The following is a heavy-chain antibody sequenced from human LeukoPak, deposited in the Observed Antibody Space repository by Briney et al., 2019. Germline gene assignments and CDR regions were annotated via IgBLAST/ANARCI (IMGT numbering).Heavy chain of an antibody. CDR2: FYSSGSL. V-gene: IGHV4-4*09. J-gene: IGHJ5*02. D-gene: IGHD3-10*01. Sequence: SETLSLTCTVSGGSISSYYWSWVRQAPGKGLQWIGYFYSSGSLSYNPSLKSRVTISVRTSQSQFSLKLTSVTAADTAVYYCVRRRAFGDLWSWGQGTLVTVSS. CDR1: GGSISSYY. CDR3: VRRRAFGDLWS.